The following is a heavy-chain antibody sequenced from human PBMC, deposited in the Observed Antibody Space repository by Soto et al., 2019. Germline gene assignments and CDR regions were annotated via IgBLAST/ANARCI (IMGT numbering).Heavy chain of an antibody. V-gene: IGHV3-49*03. J-gene: IGHJ4*02. CDR2: IRSKAYGGTT. CDR1: GFTFGDYA. Sequence: GGSLRLSCTASGFTFGDYAMSWFRQAPGKGLEWVGFIRSKAYGGTTEYAASVKGRFTISRDDSKSIAYLQMNSLKTEDTAVYYCTRDIAVAGTPFDSWGQGTLVTVSS. D-gene: IGHD6-19*01. CDR3: TRDIAVAGTPFDS.